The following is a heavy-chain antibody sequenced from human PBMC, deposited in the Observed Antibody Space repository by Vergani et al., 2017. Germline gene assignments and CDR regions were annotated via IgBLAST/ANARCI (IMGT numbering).Heavy chain of an antibody. V-gene: IGHV3-21*01. J-gene: IGHJ6*03. D-gene: IGHD5-18*01. Sequence: EVQVVETGGGLVQPGGSLRLSCAASGFTVSSNYMNWVRQAPGKGLEWVSSISSSSSYIYYADSVKGRFTISRDNAKKSLYLQMNSLRAEDTAVYYCARGGEIQLWLRAYYYYMDVWGKGTTVTVSS. CDR2: ISSSSSYI. CDR3: ARGGEIQLWLRAYYYYMDV. CDR1: GFTVSSNY.